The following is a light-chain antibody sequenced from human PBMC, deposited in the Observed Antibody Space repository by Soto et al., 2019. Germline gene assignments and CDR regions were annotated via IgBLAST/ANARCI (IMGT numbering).Light chain of an antibody. CDR2: GAS. CDR1: QIVSSGY. V-gene: IGKV3-20*01. Sequence: DILLTQSPDTLSSSAGDRVTISCRASQIVSSGYLAWYQKTPGQAPRLLYYGASSRATGISDRFSGSGSGTDFTLTISSLQSDDFARYYCQQYNGYSRTFGQGTMVDI. J-gene: IGKJ1*01. CDR3: QQYNGYSRT.